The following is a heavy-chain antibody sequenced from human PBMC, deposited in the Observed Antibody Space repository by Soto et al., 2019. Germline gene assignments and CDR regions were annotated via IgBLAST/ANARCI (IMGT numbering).Heavy chain of an antibody. J-gene: IGHJ4*02. CDR1: GYTLTELS. Sequence: ASVKVSCKVSGYTLTELSMHWVRQAPGKGLEWMGGFDPEDGETIYAQKFQGRVTMTEDTSTDTAYMELSSLRVEDTATYYCVKGLALMADNWGQGTPVTVSS. V-gene: IGHV1-24*01. D-gene: IGHD2-15*01. CDR2: FDPEDGET. CDR3: VKGLALMADN.